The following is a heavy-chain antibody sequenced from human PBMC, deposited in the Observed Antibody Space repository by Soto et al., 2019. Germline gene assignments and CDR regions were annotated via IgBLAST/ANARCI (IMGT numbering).Heavy chain of an antibody. CDR2: VYTSGST. Sequence: QEQLRESGPGLVKPSETLSLTCSISDDSIGPYYWTWIRQTPRKELQWSGYVYTSGSTTYYSSLKRRVTISLDASNSQCALTMSSVTAADTGVYYCAREVVGNTWPGIFDSWGRGTLVVVSS. CDR3: AREVVGNTWPGIFDS. CDR1: DDSIGPYY. J-gene: IGHJ4*02. V-gene: IGHV4-4*08.